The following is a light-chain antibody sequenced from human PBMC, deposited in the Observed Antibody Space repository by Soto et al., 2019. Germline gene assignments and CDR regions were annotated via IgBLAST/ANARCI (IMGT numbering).Light chain of an antibody. V-gene: IGKV1-27*01. J-gene: IGKJ1*01. Sequence: DIQMTQSPSSLSASVGDRVTITCRASQGISNFLAWYQQKPGKVPKLLIYAASTSQSGVPSRFSGSGSGTEFTLTISSLQPEDVATYYWQKYNSAPRKFGQGTKVEIK. CDR3: QKYNSAPRK. CDR2: AAS. CDR1: QGISNF.